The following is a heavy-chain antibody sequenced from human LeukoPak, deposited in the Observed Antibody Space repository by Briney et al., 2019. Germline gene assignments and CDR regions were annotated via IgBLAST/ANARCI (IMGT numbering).Heavy chain of an antibody. CDR1: NGSITSSSHY. Sequence: SETLSLTCAVSNGSITSSSHYWGWIRQPPGKGLEWIGSIYYSGSTYYNPSLKSRVTISLDTSKNQISLKLTSVAAADTAVYYCASCYDFNYYYMHVWGKGTKVTVSS. CDR2: IYYSGST. J-gene: IGHJ6*03. D-gene: IGHD3-3*01. V-gene: IGHV4-39*07. CDR3: ASCYDFNYYYMHV.